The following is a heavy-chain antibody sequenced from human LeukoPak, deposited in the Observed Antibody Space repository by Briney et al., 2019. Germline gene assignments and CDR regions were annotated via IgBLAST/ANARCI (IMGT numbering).Heavy chain of an antibody. V-gene: IGHV1-69*13. Sequence: SVKVSCKASGGTFSSYAISWVRQAPGQGLEWMGGIIPIFGTANYAQKFQGRVTITADESTSTAYMELSSLRSEDTAVYYSARWRFGIAAAGTGFDYWGQGTLVTVSS. CDR2: IIPIFGTA. CDR3: ARWRFGIAAAGTGFDY. CDR1: GGTFSSYA. D-gene: IGHD6-13*01. J-gene: IGHJ4*02.